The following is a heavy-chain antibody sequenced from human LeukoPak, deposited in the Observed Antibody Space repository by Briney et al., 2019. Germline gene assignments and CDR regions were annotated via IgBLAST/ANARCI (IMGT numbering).Heavy chain of an antibody. D-gene: IGHD3-10*01. CDR2: FDPEDGET. CDR1: GYTLTELS. V-gene: IGHV1-24*01. J-gene: IGHJ4*02. CDR3: ARRPPGGYYFDN. Sequence: ASVKVSCKVSGYTLTELSMHWVRQAPGKGLEWMGGFDPEDGETIYAQKFQGRVTMTEDTSTDTAYMELSSLRSEDTAVYYCARRPPGGYYFDNWGQGTLVTVSS.